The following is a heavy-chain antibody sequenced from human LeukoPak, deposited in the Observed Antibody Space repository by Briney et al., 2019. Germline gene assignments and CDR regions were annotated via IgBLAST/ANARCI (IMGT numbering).Heavy chain of an antibody. V-gene: IGHV3-23*01. CDR1: GFTFTTYA. CDR3: AVGSYYFDY. CDR2: ISGSSTST. J-gene: IGHJ4*02. Sequence: GGSLRLSCAASGFTFTTYAMNWVRQAPGKGLEWVSGISGSSTSTYYADSVKGRFTISRDNSKNTLYVQMNSLRAEDTAIYYCAVGSYYFDYWGQGTLVTISS. D-gene: IGHD3-10*01.